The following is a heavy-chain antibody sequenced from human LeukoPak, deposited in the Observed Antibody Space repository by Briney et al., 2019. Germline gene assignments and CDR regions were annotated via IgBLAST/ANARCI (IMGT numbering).Heavy chain of an antibody. J-gene: IGHJ4*02. CDR1: GFRFDDYG. D-gene: IGHD2-2*01. CDR3: AKSGPYCSSTSCNYFDY. V-gene: IGHV3-20*04. Sequence: GGSLRLSCAASGFRFDDYGMSWVRQAPGKGLEWVSVINWNGDSTGYADSVQGRFTISRDNSKNTLYLQMNSLRAEDTAVYYCAKSGPYCSSTSCNYFDYWGQGTLVTVSS. CDR2: INWNGDST.